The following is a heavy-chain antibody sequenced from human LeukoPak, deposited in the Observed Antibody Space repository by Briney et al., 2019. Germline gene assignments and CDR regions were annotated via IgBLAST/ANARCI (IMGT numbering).Heavy chain of an antibody. V-gene: IGHV4-34*01. CDR1: GGSFSGYY. J-gene: IGHJ3*02. Sequence: SETLSLTCAVYGGSFSGYYWSWIRQPPGKGLEWIGEINHSGSTNYNPSLKSRVTMSVDTSKNQFSLKLSSVTAADTAVYYCARRVRLRGLGAFDIWGQGTMVTVSS. CDR2: INHSGST. D-gene: IGHD3-16*01. CDR3: ARRVRLRGLGAFDI.